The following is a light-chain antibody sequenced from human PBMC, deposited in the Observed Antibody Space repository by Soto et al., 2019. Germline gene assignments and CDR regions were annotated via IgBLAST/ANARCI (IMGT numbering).Light chain of an antibody. V-gene: IGLV6-57*01. CDR1: SGSIASNY. J-gene: IGLJ3*02. CDR3: PSYDATNQV. CDR2: EDN. Sequence: NFMLTQPHSVSESPGKTVIISCTRSSGSIASNYVQWYQQRPGSSPTTVIYEDNQRPSGVPDRFSGSIDSSSNSASLTISPLESEDEADHCCPSYDATNQVFGGGTKLTVL.